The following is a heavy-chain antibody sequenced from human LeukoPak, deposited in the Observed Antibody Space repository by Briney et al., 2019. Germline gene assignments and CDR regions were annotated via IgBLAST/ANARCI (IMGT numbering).Heavy chain of an antibody. CDR1: GYTFTSYY. J-gene: IGHJ3*02. V-gene: IGHV1-46*01. CDR2: INPSGGST. D-gene: IGHD3-9*01. CDR3: ARARYFDWLLPPEEDAFDI. Sequence: ASVKVSCKASGYTFTSYYMHWVRQAPGQGLEWMGIINPSGGSTSYAQKFQGRVTMTRDMSTSTVYMELSSLRSEDTAVYYCARARYFDWLLPPEEDAFDIWGQGTMVTVSP.